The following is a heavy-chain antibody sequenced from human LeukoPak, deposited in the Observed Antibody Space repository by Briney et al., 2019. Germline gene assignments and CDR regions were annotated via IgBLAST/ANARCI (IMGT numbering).Heavy chain of an antibody. Sequence: PSETLSLTCTVSGGSISSYYWSWIRQPPGKGLEWIGHIYYSGSTNYNPSLKSRVTISVDTSKNQFSPKLSSVTAADTAVYYCARSTSPSHYYHGMDVWGQGTTVTVSS. CDR2: IYYSGST. CDR3: ARSTSPSHYYHGMDV. J-gene: IGHJ6*02. V-gene: IGHV4-59*01. CDR1: GGSISSYY. D-gene: IGHD2-2*01.